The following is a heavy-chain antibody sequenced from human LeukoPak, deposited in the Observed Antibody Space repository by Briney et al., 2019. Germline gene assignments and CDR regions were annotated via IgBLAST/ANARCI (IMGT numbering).Heavy chain of an antibody. V-gene: IGHV6-1*01. CDR3: ARGRNSAFDI. J-gene: IGHJ3*02. Sequence: SQTLSLICDISGDSVSSNGVARNWIRQSPSRGLEWLGRTYYGSKWFNEYSVSVRGRITINPDTSNNQFSLQLNSMTPEDTAMYYCARGRNSAFDIWSQGTMVTVSS. CDR1: GDSVSSNGVA. CDR2: TYYGSKWFN. D-gene: IGHD1-7*01.